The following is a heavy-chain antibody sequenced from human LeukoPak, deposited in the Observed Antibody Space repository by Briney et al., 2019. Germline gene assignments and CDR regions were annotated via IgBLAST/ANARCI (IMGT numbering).Heavy chain of an antibody. CDR1: GYTFTSYG. CDR3: ARRGADSSGYYYYYGMDV. CDR2: ISAYNGNT. V-gene: IGHV1-18*01. D-gene: IGHD3-22*01. J-gene: IGHJ6*02. Sequence: ASVKVSCKASGYTFTSYGISWVRQAPGQGLEWMGWISAYNGNTNYAQKLQGRVTMTTDTSTSTAYMELRSLRSDDTAVYYCARRGADSSGYYYYYGMDVWGQGTTVTVSS.